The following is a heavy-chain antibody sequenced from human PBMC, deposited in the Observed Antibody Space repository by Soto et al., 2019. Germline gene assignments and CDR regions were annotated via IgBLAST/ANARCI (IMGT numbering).Heavy chain of an antibody. CDR1: GFTFSSYC. J-gene: IGHJ4*02. V-gene: IGHV3-30*03. Sequence: GGSLRLSCAASGFTFSSYCMHCVRQAPGKGLEWVAVISYDGSNKYYADSVKGRFTISRDNSKNTLYLQMNSLRAEDTAVYYCAGIWFGELSHFDYWGQGTLVTVSS. CDR2: ISYDGSNK. D-gene: IGHD3-10*01. CDR3: AGIWFGELSHFDY.